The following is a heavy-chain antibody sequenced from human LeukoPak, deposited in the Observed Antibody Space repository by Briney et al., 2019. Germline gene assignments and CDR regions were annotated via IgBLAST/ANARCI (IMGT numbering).Heavy chain of an antibody. Sequence: PGGPLRLSCGASGSTFSSYAMSWVRGAPGKALEWVSAISGSGGRTYYADSVKGRFTIYRDSSKTTLYLQMNSLRAEDTAVYYCAKDRGYSGSYSRAFDIWGQGTMVTVCS. CDR3: AKDRGYSGSYSRAFDI. CDR2: ISGSGGRT. J-gene: IGHJ3*02. V-gene: IGHV3-23*01. D-gene: IGHD1-26*01. CDR1: GSTFSSYA.